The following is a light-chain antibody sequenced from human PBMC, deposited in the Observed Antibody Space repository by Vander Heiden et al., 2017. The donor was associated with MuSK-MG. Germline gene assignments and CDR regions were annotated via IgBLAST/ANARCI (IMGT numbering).Light chain of an antibody. CDR3: PQHSNWPPYT. V-gene: IGKV3-11*01. CDR2: DAS. Sequence: EIVLTQSPATLSLSPGERATLSCRSSQSVSSNLAWYQQKPGQAPRLLIYDASTRATGIPARFSGSGSGIDFTLTISSREPEDFAVYYCPQHSNWPPYTFGQGTKLDIK. CDR1: QSVSSN. J-gene: IGKJ2*01.